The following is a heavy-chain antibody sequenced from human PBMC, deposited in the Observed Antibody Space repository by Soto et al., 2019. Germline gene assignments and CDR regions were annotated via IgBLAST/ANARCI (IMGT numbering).Heavy chain of an antibody. D-gene: IGHD3-10*01. Sequence: EVQLVQSGAEVKKPGESLKISCKGSGYNFDKYWIGWVRQMPGKGVEWMGIIHPGDSNIRYSPSFQGQVNISADMSISTASLQWSSLKASDTAMYYCARRGGFGVLYGMDVWGQGTTVTVSS. J-gene: IGHJ6*02. V-gene: IGHV5-51*03. CDR2: IHPGDSNI. CDR1: GYNFDKYW. CDR3: ARRGGFGVLYGMDV.